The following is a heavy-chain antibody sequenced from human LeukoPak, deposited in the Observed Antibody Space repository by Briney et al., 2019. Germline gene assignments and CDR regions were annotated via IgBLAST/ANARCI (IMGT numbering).Heavy chain of an antibody. Sequence: GGSLRLSCAASGFTFSSYWMSWVRQAPGKGLEWVANIKQDGSEKYYVDSVKGRFTISRDNAKNSLYLQMNSLRAEDTAVYYWGGGEYQLPGDYWGQGTLVTVSS. D-gene: IGHD2-2*01. CDR1: GFTFSSYW. CDR2: IKQDGSEK. J-gene: IGHJ4*02. CDR3: GGGEYQLPGDY. V-gene: IGHV3-7*03.